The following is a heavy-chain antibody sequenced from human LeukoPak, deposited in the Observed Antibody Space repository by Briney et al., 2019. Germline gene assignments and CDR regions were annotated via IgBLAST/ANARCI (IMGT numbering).Heavy chain of an antibody. V-gene: IGHV1-2*04. D-gene: IGHD2-21*02. CDR2: INPNSGGT. Sequence: ASVKVSCKASGYTFTGYYMHWVRQAPGQGLEWMGWINPNSGGTNYAQKFQGWVTMTRDTSISTAYMELSRLRSDDTAVYYRARALPDCGGDCYSYYFDYWGQGTLVTVSS. CDR3: ARALPDCGGDCYSYYFDY. J-gene: IGHJ4*02. CDR1: GYTFTGYY.